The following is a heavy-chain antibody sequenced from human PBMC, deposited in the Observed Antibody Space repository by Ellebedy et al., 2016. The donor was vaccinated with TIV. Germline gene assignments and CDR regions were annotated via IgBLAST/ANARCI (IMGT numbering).Heavy chain of an antibody. D-gene: IGHD6-13*01. CDR2: ISDSGGNT. CDR3: AKGWLGAGAGTDFDY. Sequence: GGSLRLSXAASGFPFSSYAMSWVRQPPGKGLEWVPSISDSGGNTYYADSVRGRFTFSRDNSKNTLYLQMNSLRAEDTAVYYCAKGWLGAGAGTDFDYWGRGTLVTVSS. V-gene: IGHV3-23*01. J-gene: IGHJ4*02. CDR1: GFPFSSYA.